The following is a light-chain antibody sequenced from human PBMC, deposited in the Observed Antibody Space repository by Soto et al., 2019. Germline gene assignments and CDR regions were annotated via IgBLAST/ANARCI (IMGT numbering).Light chain of an antibody. V-gene: IGKV1-12*01. CDR3: QKYNSAPLT. Sequence: DIQMTQSPSSVSASVGDRVTFACRATEDIRGLLAWYQQKPGRAPKPLSYAASTLENGVPSRFSGSGSGTDFTLTISSLQPEDVATYYCQKYNSAPLTFGGGTKVDIK. CDR2: AAS. CDR1: EDIRGL. J-gene: IGKJ4*01.